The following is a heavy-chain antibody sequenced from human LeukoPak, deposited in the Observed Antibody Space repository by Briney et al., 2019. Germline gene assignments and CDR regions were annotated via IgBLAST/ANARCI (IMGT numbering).Heavy chain of an antibody. D-gene: IGHD2-8*02. CDR3: AGHHPRNTVDF. CDR2: ISDIGSI. J-gene: IGHJ4*02. V-gene: IGHV4-59*08. Sequence: SETLSLTCTVSGGSISSYYWSWIRQPPGKGLEWIAYISDIGSINNNPSLKSRVTTSLDTSKNQFSLKLSSVTAADTAVYYCAGHHPRNTVDFWGQGTLVTVSS. CDR1: GGSISSYY.